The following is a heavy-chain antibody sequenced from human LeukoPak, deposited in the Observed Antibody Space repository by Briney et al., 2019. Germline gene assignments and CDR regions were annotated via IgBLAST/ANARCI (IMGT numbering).Heavy chain of an antibody. V-gene: IGHV3-21*01. CDR3: ARAVDGAHYFDY. Sequence: PGGSLRLSCAASGFTFSSYSMNWVRQAPGEGLEWVSSISSSSSYIYYADSVKGRFTISRDNAKNSLFLQMNSLRAEDTAVYHCARAVDGAHYFDYWGQGTLVTVSS. J-gene: IGHJ4*02. CDR2: ISSSSSYI. CDR1: GFTFSSYS. D-gene: IGHD6-19*01.